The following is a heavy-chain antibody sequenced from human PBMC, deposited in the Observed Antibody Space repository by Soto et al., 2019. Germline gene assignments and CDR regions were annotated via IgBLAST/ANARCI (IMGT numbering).Heavy chain of an antibody. V-gene: IGHV3-30*18. CDR1: GFTFSSYG. D-gene: IGHD6-6*01. J-gene: IGHJ3*02. CDR3: AKRIHDSLVPHAFDI. CDR2: ISYDGSNK. Sequence: GGSLRLSCAASGFTFSSYGMHWVRQAPGKGLEWVAVISYDGSNKYYADSVKGRFTISRDNSKNTLYLQMNSLRAEDTAVYYCAKRIHDSLVPHAFDIWGQGTMVTVSS.